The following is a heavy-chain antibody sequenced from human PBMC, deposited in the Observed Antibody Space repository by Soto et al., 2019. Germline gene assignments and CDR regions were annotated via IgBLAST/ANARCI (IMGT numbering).Heavy chain of an antibody. J-gene: IGHJ4*01. D-gene: IGHD1-26*01. CDR3: ARGRAIYGEWDYFDY. CDR2: ISDSGKT. V-gene: IGHV4-59*01. Sequence: QVQLQESGPRLVKPSETLSLNGSVSGGPIRGYYWTWIRQSPGRGLQWLGFISDSGKTNSDASLKGRLAISLDTYRNQFSLSLTSVTAADTALYYCARGRAIYGEWDYFDYWGHGALVTVSS. CDR1: GGPIRGYY.